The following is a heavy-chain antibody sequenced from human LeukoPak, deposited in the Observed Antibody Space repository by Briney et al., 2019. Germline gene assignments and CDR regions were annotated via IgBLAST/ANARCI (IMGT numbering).Heavy chain of an antibody. CDR2: INPNSGGT. D-gene: IGHD3-16*01. CDR1: GYTFTGYY. V-gene: IGHV1-2*02. Sequence: ASVKVSCKASGYTFTGYYMHRVRQAPGQGPEWMGWINPNSGGTNYAQKFQGRVTMTRDTSISTAYMELSRLRSDDTAVYYCAREHVRLGELAVDYWGQGTLVTVSS. J-gene: IGHJ4*02. CDR3: AREHVRLGELAVDY.